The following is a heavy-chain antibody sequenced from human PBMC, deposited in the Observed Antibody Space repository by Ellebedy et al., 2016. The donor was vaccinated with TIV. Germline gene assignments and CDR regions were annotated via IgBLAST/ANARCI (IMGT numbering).Heavy chain of an antibody. D-gene: IGHD2-2*01. V-gene: IGHV1-2*02. Sequence: ASVKVSCXASGYTFTGYYMHWVRQAPGQGLEWMGWINPNSGGTNYAQKFQGRVTMTRDTSISTAYMELSRLRSDDTAVYYWSRDSLRYQLLSNTGWFDPWGQGTLVTVSS. CDR2: INPNSGGT. CDR1: GYTFTGYY. J-gene: IGHJ5*02. CDR3: SRDSLRYQLLSNTGWFDP.